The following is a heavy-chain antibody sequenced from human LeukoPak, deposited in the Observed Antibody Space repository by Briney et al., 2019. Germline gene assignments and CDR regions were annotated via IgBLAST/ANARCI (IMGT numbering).Heavy chain of an antibody. CDR1: GGTFSSYA. V-gene: IGHV1-69*05. CDR2: IIPIFGTA. J-gene: IGHJ3*02. D-gene: IGHD5-18*01. Sequence: GASVKVSCKASGGTFSSYAISWVRQAPGQGLEWMGGIIPIFGTANYAQKFQGRVKITTDESTSTAYMELSSLRSEDTAVYYCARAISNYTAMVSDAFDIWGQGTMVTVSS. CDR3: ARAISNYTAMVSDAFDI.